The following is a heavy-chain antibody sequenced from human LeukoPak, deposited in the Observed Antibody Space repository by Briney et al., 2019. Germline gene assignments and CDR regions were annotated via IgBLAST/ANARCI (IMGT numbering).Heavy chain of an antibody. Sequence: GGSLRLACAASGFIFSNYAMHWVRQAPGKGLDWVAVTLYDGSEKYYADSVKGRFTISRDNTKNTLYLQMNSLRVEDTAVYYCARDQGSYPYYYGVDVWGQGTTVTVSS. CDR3: ARDQGSYPYYYGVDV. D-gene: IGHD1-26*01. V-gene: IGHV3-30-3*01. CDR1: GFIFSNYA. J-gene: IGHJ6*02. CDR2: TLYDGSEK.